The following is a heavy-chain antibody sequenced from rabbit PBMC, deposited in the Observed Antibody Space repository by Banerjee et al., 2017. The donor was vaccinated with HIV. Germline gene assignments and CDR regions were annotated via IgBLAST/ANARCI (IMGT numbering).Heavy chain of an antibody. V-gene: IGHV1S45*01. CDR2: INTSSGNT. D-gene: IGHD4-1*01. J-gene: IGHJ4*01. CDR3: ARDLAGVIGWNFDL. Sequence: QEQLVESGGDLVKPEGSLTLTCKASGFTLSSYWMWWVRQAPGKGLEWIACINTSSGNTVYASWAKGRFTISKTSSTTVTLQMTSLTAADTATYFCARDLAGVIGWNFDLWGPGTLVTVS. CDR1: GFTLSSYW.